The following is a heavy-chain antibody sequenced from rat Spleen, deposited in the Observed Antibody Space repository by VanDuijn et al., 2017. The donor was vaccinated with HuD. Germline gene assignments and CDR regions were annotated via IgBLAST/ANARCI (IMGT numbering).Heavy chain of an antibody. Sequence: EVQLVESGGGLVQPGRSMKLSCAASGFTFSNYNMAWVRQAPKKGLEWVATILYDGSRTYYRDSVKGRFTISRDNAKSTLYLQMDSLRSEDTATYYCARHLGYGSYGYFDYWGQGVMVTVSS. D-gene: IGHD1-3*01. CDR3: ARHLGYGSYGYFDY. J-gene: IGHJ2*01. V-gene: IGHV5-7*01. CDR1: GFTFSNYN. CDR2: ILYDGSRT.